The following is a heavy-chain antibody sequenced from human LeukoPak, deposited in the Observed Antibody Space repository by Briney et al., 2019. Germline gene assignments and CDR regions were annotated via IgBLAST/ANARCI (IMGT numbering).Heavy chain of an antibody. J-gene: IGHJ6*02. V-gene: IGHV3-48*04. Sequence: GGSLRLSCAASGFTFSSYSMNWVRQAPGKGLEWVSYISSSSSTIYYADSVKGRFTISRDNAKNPLYLQMNSLRAEDTAVYYCAREGIVGATGRGYYGMDVWGQGTTVTVSS. D-gene: IGHD1-26*01. CDR1: GFTFSSYS. CDR3: AREGIVGATGRGYYGMDV. CDR2: ISSSSSTI.